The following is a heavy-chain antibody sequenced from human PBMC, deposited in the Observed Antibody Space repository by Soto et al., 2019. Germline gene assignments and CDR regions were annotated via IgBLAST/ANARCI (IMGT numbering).Heavy chain of an antibody. CDR3: ARDGSGGSCYFDY. D-gene: IGHD2-15*01. Sequence: QVQLVESGGGVVQPGRSLRLSCAVSGFTFSSYGMHWVRQAPGKGLEWVAGVSYDGRDEFYADSVKGRFTISRDNSKRTLFLQMNSLRVEDTAVYYCARDGSGGSCYFDYWGQGTQVPVSS. CDR2: VSYDGRDE. CDR1: GFTFSSYG. V-gene: IGHV3-30*03. J-gene: IGHJ4*02.